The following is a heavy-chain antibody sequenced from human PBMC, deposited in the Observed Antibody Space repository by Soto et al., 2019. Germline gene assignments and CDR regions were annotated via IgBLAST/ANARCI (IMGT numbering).Heavy chain of an antibody. CDR1: GASISSGSYY. Sequence: QVQLQESGPGLVKPSQTLSLTCTVSGASISSGSYYWSWIRQLPGKGLEWIGYISNSGSTYYNPSLKSRVTISVDTSKNQFSLRVSSVTAADTAVYYCARAVYSNHGYWGQGTLVTVSS. J-gene: IGHJ4*02. CDR2: ISNSGST. V-gene: IGHV4-31*03. CDR3: ARAVYSNHGY. D-gene: IGHD4-4*01.